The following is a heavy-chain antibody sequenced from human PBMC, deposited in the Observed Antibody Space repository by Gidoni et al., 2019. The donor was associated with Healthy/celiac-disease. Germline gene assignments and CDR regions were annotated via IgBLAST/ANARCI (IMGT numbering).Heavy chain of an antibody. J-gene: IGHJ4*02. CDR2: IYYRGSP. CDR1: GGSSSSSSYY. Sequence: QRQLQESGPGRGKPSETRSLTCTVSGGSSSSSSYYWGWIRQPPGKGLEWIVSIYYRGSPYYHPSLTRRVTISVDTSKNQFSLQLSSVTAADTAVYYCAREAHGPGIDYWGQGTLVTVSS. V-gene: IGHV4-39*07. D-gene: IGHD4-17*01. CDR3: AREAHGPGIDY.